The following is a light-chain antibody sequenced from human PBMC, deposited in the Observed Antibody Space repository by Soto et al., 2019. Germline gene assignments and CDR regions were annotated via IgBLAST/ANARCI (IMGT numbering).Light chain of an antibody. CDR3: SSDAGNYNYV. V-gene: IGLV2-8*01. CDR2: EVT. CDR1: SSDVGGYDH. Sequence: QSVLTQPPSASGSPGQSVTIPCTGTSSDVGGYDHVSWYQQHPGKAPKLMIYEVTKRPAGVPDRFSGSKSGNMASLTVSGLQAEDGADYYCSSDAGNYNYVFGTGTKVTVL. J-gene: IGLJ1*01.